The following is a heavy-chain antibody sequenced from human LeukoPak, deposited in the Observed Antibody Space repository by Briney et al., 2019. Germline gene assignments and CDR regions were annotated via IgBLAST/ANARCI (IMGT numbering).Heavy chain of an antibody. CDR1: GDSLSSGGYS. V-gene: IGHV4-30-4*07. CDR2: IRYSGST. CDR3: AREEYGDYDWYFDL. J-gene: IGHJ2*01. Sequence: SETLSLTCEVSGDSLSSGGYSWSWIRQPPGKGLEWIGYIRYSGSTYYNPSLKSRLTMSVQASKTQFSLRLSSATAADTAVYYCAREEYGDYDWYFDLWGRGTLVTVSS. D-gene: IGHD4-17*01.